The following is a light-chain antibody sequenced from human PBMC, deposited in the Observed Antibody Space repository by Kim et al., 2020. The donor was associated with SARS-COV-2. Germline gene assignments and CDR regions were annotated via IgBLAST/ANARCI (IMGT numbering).Light chain of an antibody. V-gene: IGKV3-20*01. CDR1: QSISSSY. CDR3: LHYGSAPHR. CDR2: GAS. J-gene: IGKJ2*03. Sequence: EIVLTQSPGTLSLSPGERATLSCRASQSISSSYLGWYQQKPGQAPRLLIYGASSRATGIPDRFSGSGSGTDFTLTISRLEPEDFAVYYCLHYGSAPHRFRQGTKLDI.